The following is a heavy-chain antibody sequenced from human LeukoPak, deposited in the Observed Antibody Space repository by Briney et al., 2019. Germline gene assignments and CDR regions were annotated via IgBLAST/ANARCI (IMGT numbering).Heavy chain of an antibody. V-gene: IGHV4-59*01. J-gene: IGHJ6*03. CDR2: IYYSGST. D-gene: IGHD4-23*01. CDR1: GGSISSYY. CDR3: ARLAWGNSGGHYYYYIDV. Sequence: SETLSLTCTVSGGSISSYYWSWIRQPPGKGLEYIGYIYYSGSTNYNPSLTSRVTISLDTSKNRFSLKLSSVTAADAAVYYCARLAWGNSGGHYYYYIDVWGKGTTVTVSS.